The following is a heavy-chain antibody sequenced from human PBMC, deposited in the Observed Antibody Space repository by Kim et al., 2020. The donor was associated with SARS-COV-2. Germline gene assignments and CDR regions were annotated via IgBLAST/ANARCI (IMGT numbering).Heavy chain of an antibody. J-gene: IGHJ4*02. CDR2: ISYDGSNK. D-gene: IGHD6-19*01. CDR3: ARVIGSQYSSGWYFDY. V-gene: IGHV3-33*05. Sequence: GGSLRLSCAASGFTFSSYGMHWARQAPGKGLEWVAVISYDGSNKFYADSVKGRFTISKDNSKNTLYLQMNSLRDEDTAVYYCARVIGSQYSSGWYFDYWGQGTLVTVSS. CDR1: GFTFSSYG.